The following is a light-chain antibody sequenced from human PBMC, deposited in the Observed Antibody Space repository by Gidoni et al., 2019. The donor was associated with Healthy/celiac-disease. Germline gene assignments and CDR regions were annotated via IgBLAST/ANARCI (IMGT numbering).Light chain of an antibody. CDR3: RQRCNWPLT. CDR1: QHVSSY. J-gene: IGKJ4*01. CDR2: DAS. V-gene: IGKV3-11*01. Sequence: DIVSKQSPATLSLSPAEGTTLTCRASQHVSSYLAWYQQKPGEAPRHLIYDASNRATSSPARISGSGSATNFTPSIISLEHEDFAVYYCRQRCNWPLTFGGGTKVEIK.